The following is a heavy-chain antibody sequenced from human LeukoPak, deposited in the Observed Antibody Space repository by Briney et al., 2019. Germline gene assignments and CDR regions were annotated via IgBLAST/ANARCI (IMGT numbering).Heavy chain of an antibody. CDR3: AKISSSAEPNFDY. CDR2: IWPDGSKK. V-gene: IGHV3-30*02. D-gene: IGHD1-14*01. J-gene: IGHJ4*02. CDR1: GFTFRTYA. Sequence: GGSLRLSCAASGFTFRTYAMHWVRQAPGKGLEWVAFIWPDGSKKFYADSVKGRFTIPRDNSNHTLYLQMNSLRPEDTALYFCAKISSSAEPNFDYWGQGILLTVSS.